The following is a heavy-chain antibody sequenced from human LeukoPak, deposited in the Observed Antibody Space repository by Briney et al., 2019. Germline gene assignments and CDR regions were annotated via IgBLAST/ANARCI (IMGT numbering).Heavy chain of an antibody. CDR2: INTNTGNP. Sequence: GASVKVSCKASGYTFTSYAMNWVRQAPGQGLEWMGWINTNTGNPTYDQGFTGRFVFSLDTSVSTAYLQISSLKAEDTAVYYCARVPPLYSSSWYYFDYWGQGTLVTVSS. V-gene: IGHV7-4-1*02. J-gene: IGHJ4*02. D-gene: IGHD6-13*01. CDR1: GYTFTSYA. CDR3: ARVPPLYSSSWYYFDY.